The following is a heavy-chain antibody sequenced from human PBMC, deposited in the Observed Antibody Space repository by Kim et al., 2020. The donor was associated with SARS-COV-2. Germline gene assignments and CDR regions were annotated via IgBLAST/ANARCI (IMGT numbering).Heavy chain of an antibody. V-gene: IGHV5-51*01. Sequence: TRYSPSFQGEVTISADKSISTAYLQWSSLKASDTAMYYCARRSSSSGTDYWGQGTLVTVSS. J-gene: IGHJ4*02. CDR3: ARRSSSSGTDY. D-gene: IGHD6-6*01. CDR2: T.